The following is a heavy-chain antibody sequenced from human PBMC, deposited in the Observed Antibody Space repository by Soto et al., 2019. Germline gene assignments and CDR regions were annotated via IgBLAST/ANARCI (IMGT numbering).Heavy chain of an antibody. CDR3: ARDELVSKQLERQGYYYYGMDV. J-gene: IGHJ6*02. CDR2: ISGAGTRT. V-gene: IGHV3-74*01. Sequence: HPGGSLRLSCAASGFTFSSYWMHWVRQGPGKGLVWVSRISGAGTRTNYADSVRGRFTVSRDNSKNTLYLQMNSLRAEDTAVYYCARDELVSKQLERQGYYYYGMDVWGQGTTVTVSS. D-gene: IGHD1-1*01. CDR1: GFTFSSYW.